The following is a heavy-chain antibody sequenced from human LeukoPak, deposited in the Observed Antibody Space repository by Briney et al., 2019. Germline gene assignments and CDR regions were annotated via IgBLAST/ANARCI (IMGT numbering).Heavy chain of an antibody. J-gene: IGHJ4*02. CDR1: GFRFSDYS. D-gene: IGHD3-10*01. CDR3: AKDFLYNVVDY. CDR2: IGISSGNT. Sequence: GSLRLSCAASGFRFSDYSMNWVRLAPGKGLEWISYIGISSGNTNYADSVKGRFTVSRDNSKNTLHLQMNSLRAEDTAVYYCAKDFLYNVVDYWGQGTLVAVSS. V-gene: IGHV3-48*01.